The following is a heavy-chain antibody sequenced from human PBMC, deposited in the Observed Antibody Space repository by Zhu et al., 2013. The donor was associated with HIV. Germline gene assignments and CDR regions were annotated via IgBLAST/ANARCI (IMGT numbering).Heavy chain of an antibody. CDR3: ARGGYNWNDESYYYAMDV. CDR1: GGTFSSYA. CDR2: IIPIFGTA. V-gene: IGHV1-69*06. J-gene: IGHJ6*02. D-gene: IGHD1-1*01. Sequence: QVQLVQSGAEVKKPGSSVKVSCKASGGTFSSYAISWVRQAPGQGLEWMGGIIPIFGTANYAQKFQGRVTITADKSTSTAYMELSSLRSEDTAMYYCARGGYNWNDESYYYAMDVWGQGTTGHRL.